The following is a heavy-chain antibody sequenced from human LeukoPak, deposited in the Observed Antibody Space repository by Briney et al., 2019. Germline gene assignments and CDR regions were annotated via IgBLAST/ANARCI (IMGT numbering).Heavy chain of an antibody. D-gene: IGHD3-10*01. CDR3: ARDRGGPGVPGGREFDY. CDR2: IIPILGIA. Sequence: SVKVSCKASGGTFSSYAISWVRQAPGQGLEWMGRIIPILGIANYAQKFQGGVTITADKSTSTAYMELSSLRSEGTAVYYCARDRGGPGVPGGREFDYWGQGTLVTVSS. V-gene: IGHV1-69*04. J-gene: IGHJ4*02. CDR1: GGTFSSYA.